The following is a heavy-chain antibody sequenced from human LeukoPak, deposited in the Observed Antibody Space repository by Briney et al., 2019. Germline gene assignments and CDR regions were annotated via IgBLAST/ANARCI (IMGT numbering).Heavy chain of an antibody. CDR3: AIAAAGLYYYGMDV. Sequence: PGGSLRLSCAASGFTFSSYSMNWVRQAPGKGLEWVSYISSSSSTIYYADSVKGRFTISRDNAKNSLYLQMNSLRAQDTAVYYCAIAAAGLYYYGMDVWGQGTTVTVSS. D-gene: IGHD6-13*01. CDR2: ISSSSSTI. V-gene: IGHV3-48*01. J-gene: IGHJ6*02. CDR1: GFTFSSYS.